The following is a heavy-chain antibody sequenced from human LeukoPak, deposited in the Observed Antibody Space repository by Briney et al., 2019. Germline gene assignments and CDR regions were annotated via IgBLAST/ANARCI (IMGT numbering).Heavy chain of an antibody. D-gene: IGHD6-19*01. CDR2: ISYSGST. V-gene: IGHV4-39*07. CDR3: VRGGSIAVPVY. Sequence: PSETLSLTCTVSGGSVSSSSYYWGWIRQPPGKGLEWIGSISYSGSTYYDPSLKSRVTISVDTSKNQFSLKLSSVTAADTAVYYCVRGGSIAVPVYWGQGTLVTVSS. J-gene: IGHJ4*02. CDR1: GGSVSSSSYY.